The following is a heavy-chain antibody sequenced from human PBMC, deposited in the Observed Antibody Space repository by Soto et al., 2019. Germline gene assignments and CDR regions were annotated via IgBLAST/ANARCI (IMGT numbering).Heavy chain of an antibody. CDR1: GFTFSRYA. CDR3: ARRSSGWDFDY. D-gene: IGHD6-19*01. Sequence: EVQLLESGGGLVQPGGSLRLSCAAAGFTFSRYAMNWVRQAPGKGLEGVSVFSGSGGSTYSADSVKGRFTISRDNSKNTLYLQMNSLRAEDTAVYYCARRSSGWDFDYWGQGNLVTVSS. V-gene: IGHV3-23*01. CDR2: FSGSGGST. J-gene: IGHJ4*02.